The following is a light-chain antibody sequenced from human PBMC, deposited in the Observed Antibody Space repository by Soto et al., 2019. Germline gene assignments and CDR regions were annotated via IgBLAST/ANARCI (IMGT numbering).Light chain of an antibody. CDR1: QSVSNN. CDR3: LQDYNYPKT. CDR2: GAS. J-gene: IGKJ1*01. Sequence: EILMTQSPATLSVSPGDRATLSCMASQSVSNNLAWYQQRPGQAPKLLIYGASSWESGIPDRFSGSGSGTDFTLTISRLEPEDFATYYCLQDYNYPKTFGQGTKVDI. V-gene: IGKV3D-15*01.